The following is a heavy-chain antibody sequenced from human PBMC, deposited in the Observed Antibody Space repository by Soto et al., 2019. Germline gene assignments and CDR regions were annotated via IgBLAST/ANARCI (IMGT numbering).Heavy chain of an antibody. CDR1: GFTFSSYG. V-gene: IGHV3-33*01. J-gene: IGHJ4*02. CDR3: ARVSSSSWRDFDY. CDR2: IWYDGSNK. Sequence: TGGSLRLSCAASGFTFSSYGMHWVRQAPGKGLEWVAVIWYDGSNKYYADSVKGRFTISRDNSKNTLYLQMNSLRAEDTAVYYCARVSSSSWRDFDYWGQGTLVTVSS. D-gene: IGHD6-6*01.